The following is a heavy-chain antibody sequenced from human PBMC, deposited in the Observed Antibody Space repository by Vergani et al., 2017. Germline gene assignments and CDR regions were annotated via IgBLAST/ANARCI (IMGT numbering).Heavy chain of an antibody. Sequence: EVQLVQSGAEVKNPGESLKISCKGSGYSFTSYCLRWVRQMPGKGLEWMGIIYTGDSDTRYSPSFQGQVTISSDRSISTSYLQWSRLKASDTAMYYCAEHIDTYGGNSVLDYWGQGTLVTVSS. J-gene: IGHJ4*02. V-gene: IGHV5-51*03. CDR3: AEHIDTYGGNSVLDY. CDR2: IYTGDSDT. D-gene: IGHD4-23*01. CDR1: GYSFTSYC.